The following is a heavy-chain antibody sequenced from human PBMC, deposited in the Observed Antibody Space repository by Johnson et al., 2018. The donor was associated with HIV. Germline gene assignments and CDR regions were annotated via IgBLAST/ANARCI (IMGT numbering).Heavy chain of an antibody. Sequence: QVQLVESGGGVVQPVGSLRLSCAASGFTFSSYGMHWVRQAPGKGLEWVAFIRYDGSNKYYADSVKGRFTISRDNSKNTLYLQMNSLRAEDTAVYYCAKIGQWRERLDAFDIWGQGTMVTVS. V-gene: IGHV3-30*02. CDR2: IRYDGSNK. CDR3: AKIGQWRERLDAFDI. J-gene: IGHJ3*02. D-gene: IGHD6-19*01. CDR1: GFTFSSYG.